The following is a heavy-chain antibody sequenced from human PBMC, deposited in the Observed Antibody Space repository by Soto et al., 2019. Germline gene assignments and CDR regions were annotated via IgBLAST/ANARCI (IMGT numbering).Heavy chain of an antibody. V-gene: IGHV3-7*01. J-gene: IGHJ4*02. CDR1: GLTFSDYW. CDR3: ARDHTSPGITGDK. CDR2: IRQDGSEK. Sequence: GSLRLSCAASGLTFSDYWMSWVRQAPGKGLEWVADIRQDGSEKHYVDSVKGLFITSRDNVKNSLYLYMNSLRADDAAVYYCARDHTSPGITGDKWGQGTPVTVSS. D-gene: IGHD3-16*01.